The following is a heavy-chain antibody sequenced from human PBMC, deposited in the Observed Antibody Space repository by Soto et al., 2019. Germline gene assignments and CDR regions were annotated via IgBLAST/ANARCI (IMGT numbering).Heavy chain of an antibody. Sequence: GGSLRLSCAASGFTFSSYATSWVRQAPGKGLEWVSAISGSHNSTYYADSVKGRFTISRDNSNNTLYLQMSSLRADDTAVYYCAPMGVWGQATTVTVSS. CDR1: GFTFSSYA. J-gene: IGHJ6*02. V-gene: IGHV3-23*01. CDR3: APMGV. CDR2: ISGSHNST.